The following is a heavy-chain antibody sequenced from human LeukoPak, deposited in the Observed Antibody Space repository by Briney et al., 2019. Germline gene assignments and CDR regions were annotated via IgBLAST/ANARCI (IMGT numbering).Heavy chain of an antibody. J-gene: IGHJ4*02. D-gene: IGHD6-19*01. Sequence: PGGSLRLSCAASGFCLSTRGMHWVRQAPGKGLEWVAAISYDGSNKYYADSVKDRFTISRDNSKNTLDLQMNSLRAEDTAVYYCARLYSSGWYSDHWGQGTLVTVSS. CDR3: ARLYSSGWYSDH. V-gene: IGHV3-33*01. CDR1: GFCLSTRG. CDR2: ISYDGSNK.